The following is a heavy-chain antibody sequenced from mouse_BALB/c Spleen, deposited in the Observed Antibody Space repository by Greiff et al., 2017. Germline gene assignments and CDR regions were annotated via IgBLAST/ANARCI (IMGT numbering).Heavy chain of an antibody. CDR1: GFNIKDTY. V-gene: IGHV14-3*02. CDR2: IDPANGNT. Sequence: EVQLRQSGAELVKPGASVKLSCTASGFNIKDTYMHWVKQRPEQGLEWIGRIDPANGNTKYDPKFQGKATITADTSSNTAYLQLSSLTSEDTAVYYCARDSLITTVVATPYYYAMDYWGQGTSVTVSS. CDR3: ARDSLITTVVATPYYYAMDY. D-gene: IGHD1-1*01. J-gene: IGHJ4*01.